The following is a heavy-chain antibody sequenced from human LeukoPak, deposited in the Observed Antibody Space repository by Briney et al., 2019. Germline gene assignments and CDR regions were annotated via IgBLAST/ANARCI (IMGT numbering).Heavy chain of an antibody. V-gene: IGHV3-23*01. D-gene: IGHD3-10*01. Sequence: GGSLRLSCAASGFTFSSYAMSWVRQAPGKGLEWVSAISGSGGSTYYADSVKGRFTISRDNSKNTLYLQMNSLRAEDTAVYYCARDGLGGRSTGSGSYYKLSSFDYWGQGTLVTVSS. CDR2: ISGSGGST. CDR3: ARDGLGGRSTGSGSYYKLSSFDY. J-gene: IGHJ4*02. CDR1: GFTFSSYA.